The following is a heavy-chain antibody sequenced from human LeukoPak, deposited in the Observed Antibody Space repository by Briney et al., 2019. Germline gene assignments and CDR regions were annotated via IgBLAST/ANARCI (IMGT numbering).Heavy chain of an antibody. Sequence: GGSLRLSCAASGFTFSSYWMSWVRQAPGKGPEWVANIKQDGSEKYYVDSVKGRFTISRDNAKNSLYLQMNSLRAEDTAVYYCARSPVVYYYYGMDVWGQGTTVTVSS. CDR1: GFTFSSYW. CDR3: ARSPVVYYYYGMDV. J-gene: IGHJ6*02. V-gene: IGHV3-7*01. CDR2: IKQDGSEK.